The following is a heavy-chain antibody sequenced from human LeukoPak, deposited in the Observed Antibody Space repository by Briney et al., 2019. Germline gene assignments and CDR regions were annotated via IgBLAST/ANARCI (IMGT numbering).Heavy chain of an antibody. CDR2: IYTSGTT. Sequence: PSQTLSLTCTVSGGSLSSGSYYWSWFGQPAGKGLGWIGRIYTSGTTNYNPSLKSRVTISVDTSKNQFSLKLSSVTAADTAVYYWAREGYHYYDSSGYFSGVDYGGQGTLVTVSS. CDR3: AREGYHYYDSSGYFSGVDY. D-gene: IGHD3-22*01. V-gene: IGHV4-61*02. CDR1: GGSLSSGSYY. J-gene: IGHJ4*02.